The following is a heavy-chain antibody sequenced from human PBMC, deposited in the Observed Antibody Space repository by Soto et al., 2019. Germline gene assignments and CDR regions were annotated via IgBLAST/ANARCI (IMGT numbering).Heavy chain of an antibody. CDR3: ARSPLGXDYVRQTWREVGDSFDI. V-gene: IGHV4-34*12. Sequence: SETMSRTFAIYGAYLGRFHWTGLRQAPGNGLEWIGELIHGGSTNYNPSLKSRVSFSLDTSKNQFSLHLMSVTAADTAVYYCARSPLGXDYVRQTWREVGDSFDIWGRGTMVTVPS. J-gene: IGHJ3*02. CDR1: GAYLGRFH. D-gene: IGHD3-16*01. CDR2: LIHGGST.